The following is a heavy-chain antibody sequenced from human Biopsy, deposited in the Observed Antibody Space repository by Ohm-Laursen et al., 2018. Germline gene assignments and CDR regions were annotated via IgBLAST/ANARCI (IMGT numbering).Heavy chain of an antibody. CDR1: GGSITGDF. V-gene: IGHV4-59*12. D-gene: IGHD1-14*01. Sequence: GTLSLTCTVSGGSITGDFWTWIRQTPEKGLEWIGYRFHSGSPIYNPSLQSRVTISIDTSKNQFSLTLSSVTAADTAVYYCARDRDRRGWFDPWGQGTLVTVSS. CDR2: RFHSGSP. J-gene: IGHJ5*02. CDR3: ARDRDRRGWFDP.